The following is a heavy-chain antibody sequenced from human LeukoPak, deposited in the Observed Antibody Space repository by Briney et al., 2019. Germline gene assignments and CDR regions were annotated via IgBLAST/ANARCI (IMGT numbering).Heavy chain of an antibody. D-gene: IGHD4-23*01. CDR3: ARVYGANSPDA. CDR2: IYYSGKT. Sequence: SQTLSLTCTVSGGSISSGGYYWSWIRQHPGKGLEWIGCIYYSGKTYDSPSLKSRVTISVDTSKNQFSLKLSSVTAADTAVYYCARVYGANSPDAWGQGTLVTVSS. J-gene: IGHJ5*02. CDR1: GGSISSGGYY. V-gene: IGHV4-31*03.